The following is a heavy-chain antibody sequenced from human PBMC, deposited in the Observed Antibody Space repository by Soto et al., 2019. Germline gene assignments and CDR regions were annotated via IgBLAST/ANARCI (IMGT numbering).Heavy chain of an antibody. CDR2: IDPSDSRM. Sequence: GESLKISCEACGYMFPIYNISWVRQMPGKGLEWVGKIDPSDSRMMYRPSSRARITISVDKSISTAYLEWGRLKASDTAMYCCARHASNGDFDFWGQGTQVTVSS. J-gene: IGHJ4*02. V-gene: IGHV5-10-1*01. D-gene: IGHD2-8*01. CDR1: GYMFPIYN. CDR3: ARHASNGDFDF.